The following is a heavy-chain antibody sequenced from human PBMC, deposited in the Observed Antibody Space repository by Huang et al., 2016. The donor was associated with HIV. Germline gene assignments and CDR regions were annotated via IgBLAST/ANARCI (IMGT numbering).Heavy chain of an antibody. CDR1: GAPINKYY. V-gene: IGHV4-59*01. Sequence: QVRLQESGPGLVRPSETLSLTCNVSGAPINKYYWNWIRQSPGKGLEGVGFVSYTGSTNYNPSLKSRVTTLQDTSKDQCSLKLTSVTAADTAVYYCARAFPSGALDSWGQGTLVTVSS. J-gene: IGHJ4*02. CDR3: ARAFPSGALDS. CDR2: VSYTGST.